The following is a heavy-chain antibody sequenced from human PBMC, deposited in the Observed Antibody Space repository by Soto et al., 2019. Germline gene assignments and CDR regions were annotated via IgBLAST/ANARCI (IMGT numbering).Heavy chain of an antibody. CDR2: IYWDDDK. J-gene: IGHJ4*02. Sequence: QITLKESGPTLVKPTQTLTLTCAFSGFSLSTRAVGVGWIRQPPGKALEWLAVIYWDDDKRYWPSLESRLTITKDTSRNQVVLTMTTMDPVDTATYYCAHTGTSGTWALDYWGQGILVTVSS. D-gene: IGHD1-26*01. CDR1: GFSLSTRAVG. V-gene: IGHV2-5*02. CDR3: AHTGTSGTWALDY.